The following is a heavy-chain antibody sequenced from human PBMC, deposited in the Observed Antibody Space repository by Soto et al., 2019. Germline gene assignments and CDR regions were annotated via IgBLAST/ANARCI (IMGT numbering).Heavy chain of an antibody. CDR1: GGTFSSYT. V-gene: IGHV1-69*04. CDR3: ARDRRLNYDFWSGTNWFGP. CDR2: IIPILGIA. D-gene: IGHD3-3*01. Sequence: SVLFSCKTAGGTFSSYTIICWRQAPGQGLEWMGRIIPILGIANYAQKFQGRVTITADKSTSTAYMELSSLRSEDTAVYYCARDRRLNYDFWSGTNWFGPWGQGTLVTVSS. J-gene: IGHJ5*02.